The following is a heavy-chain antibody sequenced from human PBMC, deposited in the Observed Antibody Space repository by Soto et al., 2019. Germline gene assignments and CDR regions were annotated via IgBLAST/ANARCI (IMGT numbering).Heavy chain of an antibody. D-gene: IGHD2-15*01. CDR2: IYPGDSDT. CDR1: GYRFSSYW. Sequence: GESLKISCQGSGYRFSSYWIAWVRQMPGKGLEWMGIIYPGDSDTIYSPSFQGQVTFSVDKSTSTAYLQWSSLKASDTAVYYCAREGWPLLQTGMDVWGQGTTVTVSS. V-gene: IGHV5-51*01. CDR3: AREGWPLLQTGMDV. J-gene: IGHJ6*02.